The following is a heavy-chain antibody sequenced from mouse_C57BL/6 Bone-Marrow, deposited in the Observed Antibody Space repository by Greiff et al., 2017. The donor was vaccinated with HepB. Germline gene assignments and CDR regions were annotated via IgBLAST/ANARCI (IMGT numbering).Heavy chain of an antibody. CDR2: INPSSGYT. V-gene: IGHV1-7*01. Sequence: VQLQQSGAELAKPGASVKLSCKASGYTFTSSWMHWVKQRPGQGLEWIGYINPSSGYTKYNQKFKDKATLTADKSSSTAYMQLSSQTSEYYAFYYWARDYGSRRAWFAYWGQVALVTVAA. CDR1: GYTFTSSW. J-gene: IGHJ3*01. CDR3: ARDYGSRRAWFAY. D-gene: IGHD1-1*01.